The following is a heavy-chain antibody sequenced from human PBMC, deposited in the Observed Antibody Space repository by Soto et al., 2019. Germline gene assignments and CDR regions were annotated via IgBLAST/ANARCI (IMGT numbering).Heavy chain of an antibody. CDR3: ARDSGGMDV. CDR1: GYTFTSYA. V-gene: IGHV1-3*01. J-gene: IGHJ6*02. CDR2: INAGNGNT. Sequence: ASVKVSCKTSGYTFTSYALHWVRQAPGQRLERMGWINAGNGNTKYSQKFQGRVIITRDTSASTAYMELRSLRSEDTAVYYCARDSGGMDVWGQGTTVTVSS.